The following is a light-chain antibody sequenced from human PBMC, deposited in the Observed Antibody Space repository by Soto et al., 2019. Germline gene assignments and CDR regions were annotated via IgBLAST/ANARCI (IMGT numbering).Light chain of an antibody. CDR1: DDSRNY. J-gene: IGKJ2*01. CDR2: DAS. CDR3: QQYDDLLRAT. V-gene: IGKV1-33*01. Sequence: DIQMTQSPSSLSAFVGDRVTITGQASDDSRNYLNWYQQKPGKAPKLLIFDASNLETGVPSRFSGRGSVTDFALTITDLQPEDFATYYCQQYDDLLRATFGQGTKL.